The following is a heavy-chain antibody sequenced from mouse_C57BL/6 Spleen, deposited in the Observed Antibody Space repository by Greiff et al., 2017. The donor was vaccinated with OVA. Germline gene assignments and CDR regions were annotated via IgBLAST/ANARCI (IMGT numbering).Heavy chain of an antibody. CDR3: ARRYYGSSYWYFDV. Sequence: VQLVESGSELRSPGSSVKLSCKDFDSEVFPIAYMSWVRQKPGHGYEWIGGILPSIGRTIYGEKFEDKATLDADTLSNTAYLELNSLTSEDSAIYYCARRYYGSSYWYFDVWGTGTTVTVSS. CDR2: ILPSIGRT. D-gene: IGHD1-1*01. CDR1: DSEVFPIAY. V-gene: IGHV15-2*01. J-gene: IGHJ1*03.